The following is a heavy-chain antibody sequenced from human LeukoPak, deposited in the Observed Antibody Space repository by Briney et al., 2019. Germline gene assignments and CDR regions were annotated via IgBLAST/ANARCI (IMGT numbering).Heavy chain of an antibody. D-gene: IGHD6-25*01. Sequence: PGGSLRLSCVDSRFTFSSRTMSWVRQAPGKGLEWLSSISPSGDTTYYADSVKGRLTVSRDNSKNTLYLQMDSLRAEDTAMYYCAKEESSGDYGLDVWGQGTTVAVSS. CDR2: ISPSGDTT. J-gene: IGHJ6*02. CDR1: RFTFSSRT. V-gene: IGHV3-23*01. CDR3: AKEESSGDYGLDV.